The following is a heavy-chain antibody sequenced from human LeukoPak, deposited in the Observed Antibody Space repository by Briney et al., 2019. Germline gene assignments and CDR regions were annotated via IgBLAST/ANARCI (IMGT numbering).Heavy chain of an antibody. CDR2: IIAYNGNT. Sequence: PKASVKVSCKASGYTFTSYGFNWVRQAPGQGLEWMGWIIAYNGNTNYAQKLQGRVTMTTDTSTSTAYMELRSLRSDDTAVYYCARAGSGSYYYVWDYYYGMDVWGQGTTVTVSS. V-gene: IGHV1-18*01. CDR1: GYTFTSYG. D-gene: IGHD1-26*01. CDR3: ARAGSGSYYYVWDYYYGMDV. J-gene: IGHJ6*02.